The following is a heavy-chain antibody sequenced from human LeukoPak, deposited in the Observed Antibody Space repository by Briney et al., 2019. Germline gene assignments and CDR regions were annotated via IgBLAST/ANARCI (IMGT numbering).Heavy chain of an antibody. CDR1: GFTFNRFY. J-gene: IGHJ4*02. V-gene: IGHV3-64D*06. CDR2: ISSNGATT. D-gene: IGHD6-6*01. CDR3: VKDRSIADPNNDFFDS. Sequence: PGGSLRLSCSASGFTFNRFYLHWVRQAPGKGVEVVSHISSNGATTYYADSVKGRFTISRDNSKNTLYLQMSSLRADATAVYYCVKDRSIADPNNDFFDSWGQGALVTVSS.